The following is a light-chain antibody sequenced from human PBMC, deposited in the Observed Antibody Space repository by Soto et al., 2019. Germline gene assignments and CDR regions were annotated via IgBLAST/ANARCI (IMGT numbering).Light chain of an antibody. J-gene: IGKJ2*01. CDR3: QQTYSTPYT. CDR1: QSISSY. V-gene: IGKV1-39*01. CDR2: AAS. Sequence: DIQMTQSPSSLSASVGDRVTITCRASQSISSYLNWYQQKPGRAPKLLIYAASKLQSEVPSRFSGSGSGTDFTLTISSLQPEDFATYSCQQTYSTPYTFGPGTKLEIK.